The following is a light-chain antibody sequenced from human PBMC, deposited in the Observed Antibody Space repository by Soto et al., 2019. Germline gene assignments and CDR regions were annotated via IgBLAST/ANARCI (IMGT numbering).Light chain of an antibody. CDR3: GVWDRSLTTYV. CDR2: DST. V-gene: IGLV1-51*01. Sequence: QSVLTQPPSVSAAPGQKVTISCSGSGSNVGTYSVSWYQHLPGTAPKLLIYDSTTRPSGIPDRFSGSKSGTSATLGITGLQTGDEAEYSCGVWDRSLTTYVFGPGTKLTVL. CDR1: GSNVGTYS. J-gene: IGLJ1*01.